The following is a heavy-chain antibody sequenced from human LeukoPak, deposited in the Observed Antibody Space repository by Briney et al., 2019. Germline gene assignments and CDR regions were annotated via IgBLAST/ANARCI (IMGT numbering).Heavy chain of an antibody. CDR3: ARARYYYDSSGYSHFDY. Sequence: ASVKVSCKASGGTFSSYAISWVRQAPGQGLEWMGGIIPIFGTANYAQKFQARVTITADESTSTAYMELSSLRSEDTAVYYCARARYYYDSSGYSHFDYWGQGTLVTVSS. V-gene: IGHV1-69*13. CDR2: IIPIFGTA. CDR1: GGTFSSYA. J-gene: IGHJ4*02. D-gene: IGHD3-22*01.